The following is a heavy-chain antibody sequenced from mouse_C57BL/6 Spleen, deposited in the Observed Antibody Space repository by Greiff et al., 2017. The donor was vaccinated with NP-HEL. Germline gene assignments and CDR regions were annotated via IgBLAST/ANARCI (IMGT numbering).Heavy chain of an antibody. CDR1: GYSITSGYD. CDR2: ISYSGST. V-gene: IGHV3-1*01. Sequence: VQLKESGPGMVKPSQSLSLTCTVTGYSITSGYDWHWIRHLPGNKLEWMGYISYSGSTNYNPSLKSRISITHDTSKNHFFLKLNSVTTEDTATYYCARAPTASYYFDYWGKGTTLTVSS. CDR3: ARAPTASYYFDY. J-gene: IGHJ2*01. D-gene: IGHD1-2*01.